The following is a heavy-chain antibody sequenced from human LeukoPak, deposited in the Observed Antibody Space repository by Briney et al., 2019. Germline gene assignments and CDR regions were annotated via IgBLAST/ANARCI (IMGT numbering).Heavy chain of an antibody. CDR3: ARVWAYYYEAQN. J-gene: IGHJ4*02. CDR1: GGSISSGSYY. D-gene: IGHD3-22*01. Sequence: SQTLSLICTVSGGSISSGSYYWSWIRQPAGKGLEWIGRIYTSGSTNYNPSLKSRVTISVDTSKNQFSLKLSSVTAADTAVYYCARVWAYYYEAQNWGQGTLVTVSP. CDR2: IYTSGST. V-gene: IGHV4-61*02.